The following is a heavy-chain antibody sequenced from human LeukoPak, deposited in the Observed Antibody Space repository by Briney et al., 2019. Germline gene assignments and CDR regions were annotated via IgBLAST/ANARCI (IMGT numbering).Heavy chain of an antibody. Sequence: PGRSLRLSCAASGFTFDDYAMHWVRQAPGKGLEWVSGISWNSGSIGYADSVKGRFTISRDNAKNSLYLQMNSLRAEDTALYYCAKDNSVVPRGAYMDVWGKGTTVTVSS. CDR2: ISWNSGSI. D-gene: IGHD4-23*01. V-gene: IGHV3-9*01. CDR1: GFTFDDYA. CDR3: AKDNSVVPRGAYMDV. J-gene: IGHJ6*03.